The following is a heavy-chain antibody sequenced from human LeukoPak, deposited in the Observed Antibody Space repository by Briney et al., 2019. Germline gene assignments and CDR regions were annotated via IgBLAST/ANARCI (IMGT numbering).Heavy chain of an antibody. CDR3: AKYCPKVEPPDYMDV. D-gene: IGHD1-26*01. V-gene: IGHV3-23*01. CDR1: GFTFSSYA. J-gene: IGHJ6*03. CDR2: ISGSGGST. Sequence: GGSLRLSCAASGFTFSSYAMSWVRQAPGKGLEWVSGISGSGGSTYYADSVKGGFTISRDNSKNTLYLQMNSLRVEDTAVYYCAKYCPKVEPPDYMDVWGKGTTVTVS.